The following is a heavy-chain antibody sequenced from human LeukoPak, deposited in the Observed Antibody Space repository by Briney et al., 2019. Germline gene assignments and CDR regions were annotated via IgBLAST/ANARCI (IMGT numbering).Heavy chain of an antibody. J-gene: IGHJ4*02. CDR3: ARAHPGDYSDFQFDY. CDR1: GFTFFSYT. V-gene: IGHV3-48*01. D-gene: IGHD4-11*01. CDR2: ISSTSSTI. Sequence: PGGSLRLSCAASGFTFFSYTMNWVRQAPGKGLEWVSYISSTSSTIYYADSVKGRFTISRDNAKNSLYLQMNSLRAEDTAVYYCARAHPGDYSDFQFDYWGQGTLVTVSS.